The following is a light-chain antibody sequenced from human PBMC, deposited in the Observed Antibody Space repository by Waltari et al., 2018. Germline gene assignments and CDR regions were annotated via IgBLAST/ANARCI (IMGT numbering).Light chain of an antibody. V-gene: IGKV3-20*01. CDR3: QHYLRLPVT. Sequence: EIVLTQSPGTLSLSVGERATVPCRASESVSRALAWYQQKPGQAPRLLIYSASTSATGIPDRFSGTGSGTDFSLTISRLEPDDFAVYYCQHYLRLPVTFGQGTTVEI. J-gene: IGKJ1*01. CDR1: ESVSRA. CDR2: SAS.